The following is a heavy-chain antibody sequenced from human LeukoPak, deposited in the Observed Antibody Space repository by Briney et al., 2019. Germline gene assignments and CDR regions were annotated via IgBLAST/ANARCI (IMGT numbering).Heavy chain of an antibody. D-gene: IGHD3-9*01. J-gene: IGHJ4*02. CDR1: GFTFSSYS. V-gene: IGHV3-21*01. Sequence: GGSLRLSCAASGFTFSSYSMNWVRQAPGKGLEWVSSISSSSSYIYYADSVKGRFTISRDNAKNSLYLQMNSLRAEDTAVYYCASPVGHYDILTGYYPPLGYWGRGTLVTVSS. CDR3: ASPVGHYDILTGYYPPLGY. CDR2: ISSSSSYI.